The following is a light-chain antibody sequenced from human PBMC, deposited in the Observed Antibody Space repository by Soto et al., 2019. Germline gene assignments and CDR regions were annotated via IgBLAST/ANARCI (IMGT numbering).Light chain of an antibody. CDR3: LISSLVPSV. J-gene: IGLJ1*01. CDR1: TGAVTNGHY. Sequence: QAVVTQEPSLTVSPGGTVTLTCGSSTGAVTNGHYPYWFQQKPGQAPRTLIYDTTNRHSWTPARFSGSLLGGKAALTLSGAQPEYEAEYHRLISSLVPSVFGTGTKVTGL. CDR2: DTT. V-gene: IGLV7-46*01.